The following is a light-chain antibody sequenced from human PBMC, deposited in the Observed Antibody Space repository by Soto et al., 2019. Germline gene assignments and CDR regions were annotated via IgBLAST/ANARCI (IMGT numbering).Light chain of an antibody. J-gene: IGKJ5*01. CDR1: QTVLSSSNNKNY. CDR3: QQYYDIPIT. CDR2: WAS. V-gene: IGKV4-1*01. Sequence: DIVMSQSPDSLAVSLGEMATINCKSSQTVLSSSNNKNYLAWYQQKPGQPPKLLISWASTRDSGVPDRFSGSGSGTDFTLTISSLQAEDVAVYSCQQYYDIPITFGQGTRLEIK.